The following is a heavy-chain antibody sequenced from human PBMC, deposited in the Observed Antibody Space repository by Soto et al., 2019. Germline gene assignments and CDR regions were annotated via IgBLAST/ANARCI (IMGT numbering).Heavy chain of an antibody. D-gene: IGHD1-26*01. CDR3: AKDPSRGSYYYYDGMDV. CDR2: ISYDGSKT. V-gene: IGHV3-30*18. J-gene: IGHJ6*02. CDR1: GFTFSSYG. Sequence: QVQLVESGGGVVQPGRSLRLSCAASGFTFSSYGMHWVRQAPGKGLEWVAVISYDGSKTYYADSVKGRFTISRDNSKNTLYLQMNSLRAEDTAVYYCAKDPSRGSYYYYDGMDVWGQGTTVTVSS.